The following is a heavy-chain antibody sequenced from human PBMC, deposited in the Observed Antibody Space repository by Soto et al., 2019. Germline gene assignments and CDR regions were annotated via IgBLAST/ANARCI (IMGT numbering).Heavy chain of an antibody. CDR2: ISSRGSTI. CDR3: AREVGSGWYYFDY. D-gene: IGHD6-19*01. CDR1: GFTFSSYE. V-gene: IGHV3-48*03. J-gene: IGHJ4*02. Sequence: PGGSLRLSCAASGFTFSSYEMNWVRQAPGKGLEWVSYISSRGSTIYYVDSVKGRFTISRDNAKNSLYLQMNSLRAEDTAVYYCAREVGSGWYYFDYWGQGTLVTVSS.